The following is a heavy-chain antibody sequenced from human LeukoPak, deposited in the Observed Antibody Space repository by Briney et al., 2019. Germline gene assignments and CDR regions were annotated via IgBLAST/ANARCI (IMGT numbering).Heavy chain of an antibody. Sequence: GGSLRLSCAASGFSFNNYGMHWVRQAPGKGLEWVSVISYDGNKKYYGDSVRGRFTISRDNYKNTLYLQMNSLRAEDTAVYYCAKDITNIAVSAVGGFDYWGQGTLVTVSS. CDR2: ISYDGNKK. V-gene: IGHV3-30*18. CDR3: AKDITNIAVSAVGGFDY. J-gene: IGHJ4*02. CDR1: GFSFNNYG. D-gene: IGHD6-19*01.